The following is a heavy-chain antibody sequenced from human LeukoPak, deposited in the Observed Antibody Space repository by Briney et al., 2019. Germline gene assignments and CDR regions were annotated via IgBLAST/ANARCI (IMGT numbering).Heavy chain of an antibody. Sequence: SETLSLTRTVSGGSISSYYWSWIRQPPGKGLGWIGYIYYSGSTNYNPSLKSRVTISVDTSKNQFSLKLSSVTAADTAVYYCARSAPYYYDSSGYYLFGNGYYFDYWGQGTLVTVSS. CDR2: IYYSGST. J-gene: IGHJ4*02. D-gene: IGHD3-22*01. V-gene: IGHV4-59*01. CDR3: ARSAPYYYDSSGYYLFGNGYYFDY. CDR1: GGSISSYY.